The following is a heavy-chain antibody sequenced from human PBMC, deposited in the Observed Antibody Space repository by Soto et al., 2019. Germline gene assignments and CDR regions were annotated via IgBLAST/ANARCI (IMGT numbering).Heavy chain of an antibody. V-gene: IGHV4-59*08. CDR1: GGSISSYY. D-gene: IGHD5-12*01. J-gene: IGHJ6*02. Sequence: SETLSLTCTVSGGSISSYYWSWIRQPPGKGLEWIGYIYYSGSTNYNPSLKSRVTIAVDTSKNQFSRKLSSVTAADTAVYYCARLSGYDYYYYGMDVWGQGTTVTVSS. CDR2: IYYSGST. CDR3: ARLSGYDYYYYGMDV.